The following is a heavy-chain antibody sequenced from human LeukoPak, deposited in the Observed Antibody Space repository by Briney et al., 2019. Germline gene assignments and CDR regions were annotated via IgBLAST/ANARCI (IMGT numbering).Heavy chain of an antibody. CDR1: GDSISSHY. Sequence: SSETLSLTCTVSGDSISSHYWSWIRQPPGKGLEWIGYIYYSGSTNYNPPLKSRVTISVDTSKNQFSLKLSSVTAADTAVYYCARQSWQQLQNYMDVWGKGTTVTVSS. V-gene: IGHV4-59*11. CDR2: IYYSGST. CDR3: ARQSWQQLQNYMDV. J-gene: IGHJ6*03. D-gene: IGHD6-13*01.